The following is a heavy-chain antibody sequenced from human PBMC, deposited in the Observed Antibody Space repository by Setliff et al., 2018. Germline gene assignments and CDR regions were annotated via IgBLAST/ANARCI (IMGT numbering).Heavy chain of an antibody. J-gene: IGHJ6*03. CDR1: RGTFSSYG. CDR2: IIPIFGTT. V-gene: IGHV1-69*05. D-gene: IGHD1-26*01. CDR3: ARSPPNRGVGQGHYMDV. Sequence: GASVKVSCKASRGTFSSYGITWVRQAPGQGLEWMGGIIPIFGTTDYAQKFQGRVTITTDESTSTAYMEMSSLRSEDTAVYYCARSPPNRGVGQGHYMDVWGKGTTVTVSS.